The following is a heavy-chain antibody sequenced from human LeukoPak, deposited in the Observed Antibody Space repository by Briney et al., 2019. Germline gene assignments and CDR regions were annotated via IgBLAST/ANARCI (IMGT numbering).Heavy chain of an antibody. CDR1: GFTFSTFA. V-gene: IGHV4-59*08. J-gene: IGHJ4*02. CDR3: TRHQTNNYGPGTPFDF. CDR2: IYKTGNT. D-gene: IGHD3-10*01. Sequence: KPGGSLRLSCAASGFTFSTFAMIWVRQPPGKGLEWIGSIYKTGNTNYSPSLKSRVFISVDTSNNQFSLNLSSVTAADTAVYFCTRHQTNNYGPGTPFDFWGQGTLVSVSS.